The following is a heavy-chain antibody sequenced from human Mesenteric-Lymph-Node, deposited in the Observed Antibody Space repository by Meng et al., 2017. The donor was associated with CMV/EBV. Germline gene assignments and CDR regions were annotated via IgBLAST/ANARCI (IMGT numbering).Heavy chain of an antibody. Sequence: GEALKTSCAASGFIFSSYWMHWVRQAPGKGLVWVSRINSDGSTTNYADSVKGRFTISRDDSKSTLFLQMNSLRAEDTAIYYCARDVTIQIRGHDYYYGMDVWGQGTTVTVSS. V-gene: IGHV3-74*01. J-gene: IGHJ6*02. CDR3: ARDVTIQIRGHDYYYGMDV. CDR2: INSDGSTT. CDR1: GFIFSSYW. D-gene: IGHD1-26*01.